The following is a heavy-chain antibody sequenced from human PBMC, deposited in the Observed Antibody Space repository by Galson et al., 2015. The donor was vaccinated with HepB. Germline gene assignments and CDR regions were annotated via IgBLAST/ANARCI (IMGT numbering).Heavy chain of an antibody. V-gene: IGHV4-34*01. CDR1: GGSFSGYY. D-gene: IGHD6-19*01. CDR3: ARGGRRYSSGWYWY. CDR2: INRSGST. Sequence: ETLSLTCAVYGGSFSGYYWSWIRQPPGKGLEWIGEINRSGSTNYNPSLKSRVTISVDTSKNQFSLKLSSVTAADTAVYYCARGGRRYSSGWYWYWGQGTLVTVSS. J-gene: IGHJ4*02.